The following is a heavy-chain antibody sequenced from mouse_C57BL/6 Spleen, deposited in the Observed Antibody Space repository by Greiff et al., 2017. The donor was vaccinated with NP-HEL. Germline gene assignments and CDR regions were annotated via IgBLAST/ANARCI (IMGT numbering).Heavy chain of an antibody. J-gene: IGHJ3*01. D-gene: IGHD2-4*01. CDR2: IHPNSGST. CDR3: ARGIYYDYDWFAY. V-gene: IGHV1-64*01. Sequence: VQLHQPGAELVKPGASVKLSCKASGYTFTSYWMHWVKQRPGQGLEWIGMIHPNSGSTNYNEKFKSKATLTVDKSSSTAYMQLSSLTSEDSAVYYCARGIYYDYDWFAYWGQGTLVTVSA. CDR1: GYTFTSYW.